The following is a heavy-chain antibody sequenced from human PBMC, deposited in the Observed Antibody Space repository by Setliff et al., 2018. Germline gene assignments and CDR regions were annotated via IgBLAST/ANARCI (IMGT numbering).Heavy chain of an antibody. D-gene: IGHD3-3*01. CDR2: INHSGTT. J-gene: IGHJ4*02. V-gene: IGHV4-34*01. Sequence: LPETLSLTCTVYGVSFSDYYWGWVRQSPGKGLDWIGEINHSGTTNYDPSLEGRISISVDTSKRQFSLKLSSVTAADMAVYYCRFWSGYYKNDYWAQGTLVTVSS. CDR1: GVSFSDYY. CDR3: RFWSGYYKNDY.